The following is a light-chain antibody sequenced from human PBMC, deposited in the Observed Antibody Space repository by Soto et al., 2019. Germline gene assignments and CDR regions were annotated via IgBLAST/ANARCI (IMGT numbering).Light chain of an antibody. CDR2: DAS. CDR3: HQYNSYSPL. V-gene: IGKV1-5*01. Sequence: DIQMTQSPSTLSASVGDRVTITCRASQSISTWLAWYQQKPGKAPKLLISDASTLKSGVPSRFSGSGSGTEFTLTIGSLQPDDFATYYCHQYNSYSPLFGQGTKVDIK. J-gene: IGKJ1*01. CDR1: QSISTW.